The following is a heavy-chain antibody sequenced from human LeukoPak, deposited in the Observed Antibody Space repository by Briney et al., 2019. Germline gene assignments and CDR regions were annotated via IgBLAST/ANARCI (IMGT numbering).Heavy chain of an antibody. CDR1: GYTFTGYY. J-gene: IGHJ4*02. Sequence: ASVKVSFKASGYTFTGYYMHWVRQAPGQGLEWMGWINPNSGGTNYAQKFQGRVTMGRDTSISTAYMEMSRLRSGDTAVYYCARDSRLYTSGWYSFDYWGQGTLVTVSS. CDR3: ARDSRLYTSGWYSFDY. D-gene: IGHD6-19*01. V-gene: IGHV1-2*02. CDR2: INPNSGGT.